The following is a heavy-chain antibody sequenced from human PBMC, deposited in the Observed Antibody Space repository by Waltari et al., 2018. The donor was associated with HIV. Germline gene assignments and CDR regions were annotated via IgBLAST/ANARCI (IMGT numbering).Heavy chain of an antibody. V-gene: IGHV1-46*01. CDR2: IDPSSGTT. CDR1: GYTFITHI. J-gene: IGHJ4*01. Sequence: QVQLVQSGAEVKKPGASVKLSCKSSGYTFITHILQWVRQAPGHGLEWLPAIDPSSGTTMYAENFQGRLTVTSDSYTTTVYMELFGLKSEDTAVYYCAPVLTSGWYADYWGRGTQVTVSS. CDR3: APVLTSGWYADY. D-gene: IGHD6-19*01.